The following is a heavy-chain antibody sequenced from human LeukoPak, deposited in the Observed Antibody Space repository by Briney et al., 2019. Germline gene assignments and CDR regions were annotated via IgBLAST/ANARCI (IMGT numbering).Heavy chain of an antibody. V-gene: IGHV3-7*01. D-gene: IGHD4-17*01. CDR1: GFMFSSYW. Sequence: GGSLRLSCAASGFMFSSYWMSWVRQAPGKGLEWVANIKQDGSERDYVDSVKGRFTISRDNSKNTLFLQMNSLRAEDTAVYYCSRDHGDYSFDYWGQGTLVTVSS. CDR2: IKQDGSER. J-gene: IGHJ4*02. CDR3: SRDHGDYSFDY.